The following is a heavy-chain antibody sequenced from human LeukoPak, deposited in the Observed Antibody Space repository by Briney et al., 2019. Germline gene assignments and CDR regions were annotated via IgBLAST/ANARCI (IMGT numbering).Heavy chain of an antibody. V-gene: IGHV1-2*02. CDR1: GYTFSDYY. Sequence: ASVKVSCKTSGYTFSDYYIHWIRQAPGQGLEWMGWINPNSGGTNYAQKFQGRVTMTRDTSISTAYMELSRLRSDDTAVYYCARAEKAVVVVAATLVDYWGQGTLVTVSS. CDR2: INPNSGGT. D-gene: IGHD2-15*01. J-gene: IGHJ4*02. CDR3: ARAEKAVVVVAATLVDY.